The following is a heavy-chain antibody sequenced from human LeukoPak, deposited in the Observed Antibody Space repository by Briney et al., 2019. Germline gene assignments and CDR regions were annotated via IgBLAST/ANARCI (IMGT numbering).Heavy chain of an antibody. V-gene: IGHV3-33*01. CDR3: ARFRDGVFSGGDYYNGMDV. CDR1: GFTFSSFG. Sequence: GGSLRLSCAASGFTFSSFGMHWVRQAPDRGLEWVALIWYDGNNKHYADSVKGRYTISRDNSKNMLYLNMNSLRPDDTAIYSCARFRDGVFSGGDYYNGMDVWGQGTTVTVSS. CDR2: IWYDGNNK. D-gene: IGHD3-16*01. J-gene: IGHJ6*02.